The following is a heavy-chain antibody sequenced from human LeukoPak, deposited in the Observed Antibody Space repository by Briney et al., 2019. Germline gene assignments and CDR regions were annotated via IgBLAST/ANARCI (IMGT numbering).Heavy chain of an antibody. J-gene: IGHJ4*02. V-gene: IGHV3-23*01. D-gene: IGHD3-22*01. Sequence: PGGSLRLSCAASGFTFSTYAMSWVRQAPGKGLEWVSVFSGSGGSTYYADSVKGRFTISRDNSKNTLYLQMNSLRAEDTAVYYCARVGLYDSSGYSFDYWGQGTLVTVSS. CDR1: GFTFSTYA. CDR3: ARVGLYDSSGYSFDY. CDR2: FSGSGGST.